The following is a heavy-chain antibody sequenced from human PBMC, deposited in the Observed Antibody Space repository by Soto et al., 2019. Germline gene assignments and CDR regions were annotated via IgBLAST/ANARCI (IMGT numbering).Heavy chain of an antibody. CDR1: GGSFSGYY. CDR3: ARGPGSSWYRGYYYYGMDV. V-gene: IGHV4-34*01. Sequence: PSETLSLTCAVYGGSFSGYYWSWIRQPPGKGLEWIGEINHSGSTNYNPSLKSRVTISVDTSKNQFSLKLSSVTAADTAVYYCARGPGSSWYRGYYYYGMDVWGQGTTVTVSS. CDR2: INHSGST. J-gene: IGHJ6*02. D-gene: IGHD6-13*01.